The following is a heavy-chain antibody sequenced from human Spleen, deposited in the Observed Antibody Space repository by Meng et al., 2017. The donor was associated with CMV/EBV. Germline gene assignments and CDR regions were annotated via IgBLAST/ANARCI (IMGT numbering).Heavy chain of an antibody. CDR3: AASRDYEFHFDY. D-gene: IGHD3/OR15-3a*01. CDR2: INVYNGNT. V-gene: IGHV1-18*04. J-gene: IGHJ4*02. Sequence: ASVKVSCKASGYTFTGYYMHWVRQAPGQGLEWLEWINVYNGNTDYAQKLQGRVTMTTDTSASTAYMELRSLRSDDTAVYFCAASRDYEFHFDYWGQGQLVTVSS. CDR1: GYTFTGYY.